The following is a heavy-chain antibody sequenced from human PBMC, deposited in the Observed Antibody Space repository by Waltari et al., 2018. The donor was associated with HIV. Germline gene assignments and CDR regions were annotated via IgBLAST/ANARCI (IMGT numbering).Heavy chain of an antibody. CDR2: NSWNSGSI. V-gene: IGHV3-9*01. Sequence: EVQLVESGGGLVQPGRSLRLSCAASGFTFDDYAMHWVRQPPGKGLEWVSVNSWNSGSIDYADSVKGRFTISRYNTKNSLYLQMNSVRAEYTALYYCAKDRGPFIAVAGTWGQGTLVTVSS. CDR3: AKDRGPFIAVAGT. CDR1: GFTFDDYA. J-gene: IGHJ5*02. D-gene: IGHD6-19*01.